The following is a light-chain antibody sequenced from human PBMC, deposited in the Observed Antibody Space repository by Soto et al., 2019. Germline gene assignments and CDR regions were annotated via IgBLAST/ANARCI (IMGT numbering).Light chain of an antibody. CDR3: SSYAGSRGV. J-gene: IGLJ1*01. CDR2: EVS. Sequence: QSALTQPPSASGSRGRSVTISCTGTSSDVGGYNYVSWYQQHPGKAPKLMIYEVSKRPSGVPDRFSGSKSGNTASLTVSGLQAEDEADYYCSSYAGSRGVFGTGTKVTVL. V-gene: IGLV2-8*01. CDR1: SSDVGGYNY.